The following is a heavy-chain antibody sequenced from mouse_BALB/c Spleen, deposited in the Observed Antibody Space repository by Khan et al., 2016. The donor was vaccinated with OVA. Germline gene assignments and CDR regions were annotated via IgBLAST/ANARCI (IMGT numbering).Heavy chain of an antibody. Sequence: EVELVESGGGLVQPGGSLKLSCATSGFTFSDYYMYWVRQTPEKRLEWVAYISYGGDTIYYLDTVKGRFTISRDNAKNTLYLQMSRLKSEDTAMXYCARHDYDGMAYWGQGTLVTVSA. CDR2: ISYGGDTI. D-gene: IGHD2-4*01. CDR1: GFTFSDYY. V-gene: IGHV5-12*02. CDR3: ARHDYDGMAY. J-gene: IGHJ3*01.